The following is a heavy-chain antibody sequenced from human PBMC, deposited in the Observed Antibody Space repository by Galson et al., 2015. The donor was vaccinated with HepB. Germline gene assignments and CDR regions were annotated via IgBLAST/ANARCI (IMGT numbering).Heavy chain of an antibody. CDR3: ARDGRGGYSYGLSTKTYYYHGMDV. Sequence: SVKVSCKASGYTFTGYYMHWVRQAPGQGLEWMGWINPNSGGTNYAQKFQGRVTMTRDTSISTAYMELSGLRSDDTAVYYGARDGRGGYSYGLSTKTYYYHGMDVWGQGTTVTVSS. CDR1: GYTFTGYY. J-gene: IGHJ6*02. V-gene: IGHV1-2*02. D-gene: IGHD5-18*01. CDR2: INPNSGGT.